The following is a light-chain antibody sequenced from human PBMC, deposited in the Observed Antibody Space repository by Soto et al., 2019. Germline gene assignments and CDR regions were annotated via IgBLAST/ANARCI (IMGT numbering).Light chain of an antibody. CDR1: SSDVGAYKY. Sequence: QSALTQPPSASGSPGQSVTISCTGTSSDVGAYKYVSWYQQYPGKAPKLMIYEASKRPSGVPDGFSGSKSGNTASLTVSGLQAEDEADYYCTSYVGSNIWVFGGGTKLTVI. V-gene: IGLV2-8*01. J-gene: IGLJ3*02. CDR2: EAS. CDR3: TSYVGSNIWV.